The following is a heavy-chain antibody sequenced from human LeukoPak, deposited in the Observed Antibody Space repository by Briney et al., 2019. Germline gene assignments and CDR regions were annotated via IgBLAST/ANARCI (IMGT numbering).Heavy chain of an antibody. CDR1: GFTFSSYS. CDR3: ARDLGFDY. J-gene: IGHJ4*02. V-gene: IGHV3-21*01. Sequence: GGSLRLSCAASGFTFSSYSMNWVRQAPGKGLGWVSSISSGSSDIYYAHSVKGRFTISRDNAKNSLYLQMNSLRAEDTAVYYCARDLGFDYWGQGTLVTVSS. CDR2: ISSGSSDI.